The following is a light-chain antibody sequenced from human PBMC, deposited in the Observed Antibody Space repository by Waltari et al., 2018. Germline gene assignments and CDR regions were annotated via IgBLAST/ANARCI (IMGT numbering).Light chain of an antibody. CDR1: QSLLHGSGNTF. J-gene: IGKJ1*01. Sequence: DIVMTQSPLSLSVTPGEPASISCKSSQSLLHGSGNTFLDWYLQKPGQSPQLLIYLISNRPSGVPDRFSGSGSGTDFTLKISRVEAEDVGVYFCMQARQTPWTFGQGTKVEIK. CDR3: MQARQTPWT. V-gene: IGKV2-28*01. CDR2: LIS.